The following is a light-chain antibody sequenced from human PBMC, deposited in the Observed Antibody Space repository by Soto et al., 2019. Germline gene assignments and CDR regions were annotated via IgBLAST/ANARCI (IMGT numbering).Light chain of an antibody. CDR3: QAWDSSSFYV. CDR1: KLGHKY. J-gene: IGLJ1*01. CDR2: QNT. Sequence: SYELTQPPSVSVSPGQTASITCSGDKLGHKYVCWYQQKPGQSPVLVIYQNTKRPSGIPERFSGSNSGNTATLTISGIQSVDEADYYCQAWDSSSFYVFGTGTKVTAL. V-gene: IGLV3-1*01.